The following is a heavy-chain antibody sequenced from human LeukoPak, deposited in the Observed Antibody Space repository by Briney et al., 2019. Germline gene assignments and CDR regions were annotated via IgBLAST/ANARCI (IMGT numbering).Heavy chain of an antibody. Sequence: SVKVSCKASGGTFSSYAISWVRQAPGQGLEWMGGIIPIFGTANYAQKFQGRVTITADESTSTAYMELSGLRSEGTAVYYCATGVEMATIDGPWGQGTLVTVSS. D-gene: IGHD5-24*01. CDR1: GGTFSSYA. CDR3: ATGVEMATIDGP. J-gene: IGHJ4*02. CDR2: IIPIFGTA. V-gene: IGHV1-69*13.